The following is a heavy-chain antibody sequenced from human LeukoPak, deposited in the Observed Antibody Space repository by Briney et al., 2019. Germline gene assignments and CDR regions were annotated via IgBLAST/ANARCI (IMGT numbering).Heavy chain of an antibody. Sequence: SVKVSCTASGGTFSSYAISWVRQAPGQGLEWMGGIIPIFGTANYAQKFQGRVTITADESMSTAYMELSSLRSEDTAVYYCAIAVAGTIGFDYWGQGTLVTVSS. V-gene: IGHV1-69*13. D-gene: IGHD6-19*01. CDR1: GGTFSSYA. CDR3: AIAVAGTIGFDY. CDR2: IIPIFGTA. J-gene: IGHJ4*02.